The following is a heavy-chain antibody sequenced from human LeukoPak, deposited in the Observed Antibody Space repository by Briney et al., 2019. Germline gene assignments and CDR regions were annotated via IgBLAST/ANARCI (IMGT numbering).Heavy chain of an antibody. J-gene: IGHJ4*02. D-gene: IGHD4-17*01. CDR2: ASYNGSNK. CDR3: AKDLLVGSTVDYVGFDY. Sequence: GRSLRLSCAVSGFTFINYAMHWVRQAPGKGLEWVAVASYNGSNKYYADSVKGRFTISRDNSKNTLYLQMNSLRAEDTAVYYCAKDLLVGSTVDYVGFDYWGQGTLVTVSS. V-gene: IGHV3-30-3*01. CDR1: GFTFINYA.